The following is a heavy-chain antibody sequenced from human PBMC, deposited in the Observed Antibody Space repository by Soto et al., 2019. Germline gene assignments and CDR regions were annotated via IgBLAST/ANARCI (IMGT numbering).Heavy chain of an antibody. D-gene: IGHD2-2*01. V-gene: IGHV5-10-1*01. CDR3: ARLSCSRTTSYSGMDV. Sequence: GESLKISCKVSGYSFTTYCITWVRQMPGQGLEWMGRIDPSDSYTHYSPSFQGHVTISTDRSISTAYLQWSSLKASDTAMYYCARLSCSRTTSYSGMDVWGQGTAVTVSS. CDR1: GYSFTTYC. J-gene: IGHJ6*02. CDR2: IDPSDSYT.